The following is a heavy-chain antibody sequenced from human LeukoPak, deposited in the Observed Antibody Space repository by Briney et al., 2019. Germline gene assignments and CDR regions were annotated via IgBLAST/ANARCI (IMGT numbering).Heavy chain of an antibody. CDR2: FNPYSGGT. CDR1: GSTFSDYY. Sequence: GASVKVCCKPSGSTFSDYYINWVRQVPGQGPGWMGWFNPYSGGTNYSQRFLGTVNMTRDTSIAKAYLDLNSLTSDDTAIYYCAKVRSRLSSYYPAAWGQGTLVTVSS. V-gene: IGHV1-2*02. J-gene: IGHJ4*02. CDR3: AKVRSRLSSYYPAA. D-gene: IGHD3-10*01.